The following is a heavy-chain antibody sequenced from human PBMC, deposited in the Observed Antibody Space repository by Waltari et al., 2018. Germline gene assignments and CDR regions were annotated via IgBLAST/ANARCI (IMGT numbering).Heavy chain of an antibody. D-gene: IGHD3-3*01. CDR1: GFTFSSYA. CDR2: IYSGDST. V-gene: IGHV3-NL1*01. CDR3: ARAPDDDFWSGYYMDV. J-gene: IGHJ6*02. Sequence: QVQLVESGGGVVQPGRSLRLSCAASGFTFSSYAMPWVRQAPGKGLEWVSFIYSGDSTYYADSVKGRFTISRDSSKNTLYLQMSSLRAEDTAVYYCARAPDDDFWSGYYMDVWGQGTTVTVSS.